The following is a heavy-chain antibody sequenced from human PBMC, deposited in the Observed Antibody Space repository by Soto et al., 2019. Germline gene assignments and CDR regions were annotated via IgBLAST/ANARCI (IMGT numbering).Heavy chain of an antibody. J-gene: IGHJ5*02. CDR2: IYYSGGT. CDR3: ARDCRGVVVPAAILGFDP. D-gene: IGHD2-2*01. V-gene: IGHV4-61*01. CDR1: RGSVGSGYYY. Sequence: SETLSLTCTVSRGSVGSGYYYWSWIRQPPGKGLEWIGHIYYSGGTNYNPSLKSRVIISADTSKNQFSLKLSSVTAADTAVYYCARDCRGVVVPAAILGFDPWGQGTLVTVSS.